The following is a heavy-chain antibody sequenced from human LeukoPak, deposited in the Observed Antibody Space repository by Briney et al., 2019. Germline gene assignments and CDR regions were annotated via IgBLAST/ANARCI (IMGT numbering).Heavy chain of an antibody. CDR1: GYTFTSYD. CDR2: MNPNSGNT. V-gene: IGHV1-8*01. J-gene: IGHJ6*03. CDR3: ARVDRYYFYLDV. Sequence: ASVKVSCKASGYTFTSYDINWVRQATGQGLEWMGWMNPNSGNTGYAQKFQGRVTVTTDESTSTAYMEMRSLRFEDTAIYYCARVDRYYFYLDVWGKGTTVTVSS.